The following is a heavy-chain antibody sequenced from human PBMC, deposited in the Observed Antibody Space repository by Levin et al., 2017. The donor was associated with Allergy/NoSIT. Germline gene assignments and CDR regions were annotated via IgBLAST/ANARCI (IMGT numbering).Heavy chain of an antibody. CDR3: TRGRRHLAVEVAAHNWFDP. V-gene: IGHV4-34*01. D-gene: IGHD2-15*01. Sequence: MASETLSLTCDVHGGSFSDYYWAWIRQSPVKGLEWIGEINHRGSSKHNPSLKSRLTMSVDTSKNQFSLNLISVTAADTGVYYCTRGRRHLAVEVAAHNWFDPWGQGTVVTVSS. J-gene: IGHJ5*02. CDR1: GGSFSDYY. CDR2: INHRGSS.